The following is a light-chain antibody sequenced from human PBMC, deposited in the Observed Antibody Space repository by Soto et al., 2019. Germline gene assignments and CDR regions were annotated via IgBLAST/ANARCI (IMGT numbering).Light chain of an antibody. J-gene: IGKJ2*03. Sequence: DIHMTQSPSPRSAPGGAGVVIPCRAGQTLTRWLAWYQQKPRKAPQLLIFRASFPESGVPPRFSGSGSGTEFTLTITSLQPDDFATYFCQHYNSYPYSFGQGTKLEI. CDR2: RAS. CDR3: QHYNSYPYS. CDR1: QTLTRW. V-gene: IGKV1-5*03.